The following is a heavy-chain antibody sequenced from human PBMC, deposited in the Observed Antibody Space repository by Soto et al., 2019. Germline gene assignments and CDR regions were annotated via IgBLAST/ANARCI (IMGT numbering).Heavy chain of an antibody. J-gene: IGHJ4*02. V-gene: IGHV5-51*01. D-gene: IGHD3-16*02. CDR2: IYPGDSDT. Sequence: GASLKISCKGSGYSFTSYWIGWVRQMPGKGLEWMGIIYPGDSDTRYSPYFQGQVTISADKSISTAYLQWSSLKASDTAMCYCARHQDYVWGSYRYPVGFPHYWGQGTLVTVSS. CDR1: GYSFTSYW. CDR3: ARHQDYVWGSYRYPVGFPHY.